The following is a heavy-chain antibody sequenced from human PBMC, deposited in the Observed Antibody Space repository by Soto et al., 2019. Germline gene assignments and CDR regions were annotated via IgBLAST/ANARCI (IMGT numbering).Heavy chain of an antibody. J-gene: IGHJ4*02. Sequence: SETLSLTCTVSGGSISSGGYYWSWIRQHPGKGLEWIGYIYYSGSTCYNPSLKSRVTISVDTSKNQFSLKLSSVTAADTAVYYCARTGERWILGYYFDYWGQGTLVTVSS. CDR1: GGSISSGGYY. D-gene: IGHD2-2*03. CDR2: IYYSGST. CDR3: ARTGERWILGYYFDY. V-gene: IGHV4-31*03.